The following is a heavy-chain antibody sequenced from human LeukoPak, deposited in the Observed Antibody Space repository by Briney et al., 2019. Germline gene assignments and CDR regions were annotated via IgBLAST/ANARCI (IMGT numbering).Heavy chain of an antibody. V-gene: IGHV4-39*01. CDR2: ISYSGNT. CDR1: GFTFSSYSMN. Sequence: GSLRLSCAASGFTFSSYSMNWVRQPPGKGLEWIGTISYSGNTDYNPSLRSRVTISVDTSNNQFSLRLGSVTAADTAVYHCARHCCSGPAKRVFDIWGQGTMVIVSS. J-gene: IGHJ3*02. CDR3: ARHCCSGPAKRVFDI. D-gene: IGHD2-15*01.